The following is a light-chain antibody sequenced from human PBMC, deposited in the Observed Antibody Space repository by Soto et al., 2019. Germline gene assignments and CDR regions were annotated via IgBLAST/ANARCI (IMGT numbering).Light chain of an antibody. CDR2: GAS. V-gene: IGKV3-20*01. CDR1: QSVSSSY. CDR3: QQYGSSPLS. J-gene: IGKJ4*01. Sequence: EIVLTQSPGTLSLSPGERATLSCRASQSVSSSYLASYQQKPGQAPRLLIYGASSRATCIPDRFSGSGSGTDFTLTISRLEPEDFAVYYCQQYGSSPLSFGAGTKVEIK.